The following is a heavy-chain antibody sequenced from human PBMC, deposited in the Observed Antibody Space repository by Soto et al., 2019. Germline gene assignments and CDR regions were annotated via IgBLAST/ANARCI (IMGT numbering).Heavy chain of an antibody. D-gene: IGHD5-18*01. V-gene: IGHV3-15*07. CDR3: TTGFATAMDDYYYGMDV. CDR2: IKSKTDGGTT. J-gene: IGHJ6*02. CDR1: GFTFSNAW. Sequence: GGSLRLSCAASGFTFSNAWMNWVRQAPGKGLEWVGRIKSKTDGGTTDYAAPVKGRFTISRDDSKNTLYLQMNSLKTEDTAVYYCTTGFATAMDDYYYGMDVWGQGTTVTVSS.